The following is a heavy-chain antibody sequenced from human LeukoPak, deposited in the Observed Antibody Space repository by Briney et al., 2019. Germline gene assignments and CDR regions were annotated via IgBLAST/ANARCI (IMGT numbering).Heavy chain of an antibody. Sequence: GGSLRLSCTASGFTFDDYAMHWVRQAPGKGLEWVSGISWSSGSLGYADSVKGRFIISRDNAKNSLYLQMNSLRAEDTAVYYCARDSGIVVVPAAVDYWGQGTLVTVSS. CDR3: ARDSGIVVVPAAVDY. V-gene: IGHV3-9*01. J-gene: IGHJ4*02. CDR1: GFTFDDYA. D-gene: IGHD2-2*01. CDR2: ISWSSGSL.